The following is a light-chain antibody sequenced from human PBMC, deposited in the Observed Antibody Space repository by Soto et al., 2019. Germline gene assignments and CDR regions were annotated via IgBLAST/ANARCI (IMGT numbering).Light chain of an antibody. CDR2: GAS. CDR1: QSVSSSY. J-gene: IGKJ5*01. CDR3: QQYGSSLIT. Sequence: ERVLTQSPGTLSLSPGERATLSCRASQSVSSSYLAWYQQKPGQAPRLLIYGASTRATGIPDRFSASGSGTDFTLTISGLEPEDFAVYYCQQYGSSLITFGQGTRLEIK. V-gene: IGKV3-20*01.